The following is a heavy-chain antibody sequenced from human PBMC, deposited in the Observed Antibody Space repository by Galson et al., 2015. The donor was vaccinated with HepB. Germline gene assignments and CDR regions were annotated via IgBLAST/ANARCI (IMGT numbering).Heavy chain of an antibody. CDR3: ARGGNSVPFDY. CDR1: GFTFSGYN. CDR2: ISYRSQI. J-gene: IGHJ4*01. V-gene: IGHV3-69-1*01. Sequence: SLRLSCAASGFTFSGYNMNWVRQAPGKGLEWVSSISYRSQIFYADSVKGRFTISRDNARNSLYLQMNSLRAEDTAVYYCARGGNSVPFDYWGHGTLVTVSS. D-gene: IGHD4-23*01.